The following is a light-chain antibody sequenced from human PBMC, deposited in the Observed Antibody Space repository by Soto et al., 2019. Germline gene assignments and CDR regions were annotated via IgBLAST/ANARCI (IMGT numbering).Light chain of an antibody. CDR2: EVS. CDR1: SSDVGGYNY. V-gene: IGLV2-14*01. CDR3: SFYTISGV. Sequence: ALTQPASVSGSPGQSITISCTGTSSDVGGYNYVSWYQHHPGKAPKLIIYEVSNRPSGVSNRFSGSKSGNTASLTISGLQAEDEADYYCSFYTISGVFGGGTKLTVL. J-gene: IGLJ3*02.